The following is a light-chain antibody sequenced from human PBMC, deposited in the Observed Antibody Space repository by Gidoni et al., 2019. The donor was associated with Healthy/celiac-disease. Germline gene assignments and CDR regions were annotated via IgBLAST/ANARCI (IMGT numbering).Light chain of an antibody. CDR3: QQYNNWPPT. CDR2: GAS. V-gene: IGKV3-15*01. Sequence: EIVMTQSPATLSVSPGERATLSYRASQRVSSNLAWYQQKPGQAPRLLIYGASTRATGIPARFSGSGSGTEFTLTISSLQSEDFAVYYCQQYNNWPPTFGQGTKLEIK. CDR1: QRVSSN. J-gene: IGKJ2*01.